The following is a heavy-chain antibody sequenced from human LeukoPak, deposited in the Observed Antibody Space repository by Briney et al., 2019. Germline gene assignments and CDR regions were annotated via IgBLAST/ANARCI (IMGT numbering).Heavy chain of an antibody. CDR3: ARLRHDNSGPLDY. CDR2: INPSGGRT. J-gene: IGHJ4*02. Sequence: GASVKVSCKASGYTFASYYVHWVRQAPGQGLEWMGAINPSGGRTTYAQKFQGRVTMTRDTSTSTVYMELSSLRSEDAAVYYCARLRHDNSGPLDYWGQGTLVTVPS. CDR1: GYTFASYY. V-gene: IGHV1-46*01. D-gene: IGHD3-22*01.